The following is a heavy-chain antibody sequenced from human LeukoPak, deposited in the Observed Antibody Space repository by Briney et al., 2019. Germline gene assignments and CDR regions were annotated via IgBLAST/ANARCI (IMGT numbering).Heavy chain of an antibody. D-gene: IGHD7-27*01. CDR1: GGSVSDYY. CDR2: IYYTGSS. J-gene: IGHJ4*01. V-gene: IGHV4-59*02. CDR3: ASRKLGNDY. Sequence: ASETLSLTCTVSGGSVSDYYWSWIRQSPGKGLEWIGYIYYTGSSSYNPSLRSRVTISADTSKNQLSLKLSSVTAADTAVYYCASRKLGNDYWGQGTLVTVSS.